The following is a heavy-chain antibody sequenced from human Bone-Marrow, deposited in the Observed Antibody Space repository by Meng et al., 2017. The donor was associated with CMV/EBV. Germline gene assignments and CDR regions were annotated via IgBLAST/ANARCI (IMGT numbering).Heavy chain of an antibody. J-gene: IGHJ6*02. V-gene: IGHV5-51*01. CDR1: GYSFTSYW. Sequence: GESLKISCKGSGYSFTSYWIGWVRQMPGKGLEWMGIIYPGDSDTRYSPSFQGQVTISADKSISTAYLQWSSLKASDTAMYYCARWGTEYNSSSWYYGMDVWGQGTTVTVSS. CDR3: ARWGTEYNSSSWYYGMDV. D-gene: IGHD6-6*01. CDR2: IYPGDSDT.